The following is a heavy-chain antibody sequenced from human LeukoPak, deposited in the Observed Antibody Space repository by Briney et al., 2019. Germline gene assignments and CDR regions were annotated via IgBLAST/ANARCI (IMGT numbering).Heavy chain of an antibody. CDR3: ATTGREDSSGWFSYYYYYYMDV. J-gene: IGHJ6*03. V-gene: IGHV1-2*02. Sequence: GASVKVSCKASGYTFTGYYIHWVRLAPGQGLEWMGWINPNSGGTNYAQKFQGRVTMTRDTSISTAYMELSRLRSDDIAIYFCATTGREDSSGWFSYYYYYYMDVWGKGTTVTVSS. CDR2: INPNSGGT. CDR1: GYTFTGYY. D-gene: IGHD6-19*01.